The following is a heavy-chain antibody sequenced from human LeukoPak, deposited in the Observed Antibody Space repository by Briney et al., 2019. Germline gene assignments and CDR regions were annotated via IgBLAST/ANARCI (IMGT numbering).Heavy chain of an antibody. Sequence: SETLSLTCTVSGGSISSSSYYWGWIRQPPGKGLEWIGSIYYSGSTYYNPSLKSRVTISVDTSKNQFSLKLSSVTAADTAVYYCVRDREGRGWFDPWGQGTLVTVSS. D-gene: IGHD1-26*01. CDR1: GGSISSSSYY. J-gene: IGHJ5*02. CDR2: IYYSGST. V-gene: IGHV4-39*07. CDR3: VRDREGRGWFDP.